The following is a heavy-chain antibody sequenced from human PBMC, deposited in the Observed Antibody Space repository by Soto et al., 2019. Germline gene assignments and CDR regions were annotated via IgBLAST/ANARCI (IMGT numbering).Heavy chain of an antibody. CDR1: GFTFSSYW. CDR3: ARDLRLAATVNYFDY. D-gene: IGHD4-17*01. Sequence: GGSLRLSCAASGFTFSSYWMSWVRQAPGKGLEWVANIKQDGSEKYYVDSVKGRFTISRDNAKNSLYLQMNSLRAEDTAVYYCARDLRLAATVNYFDYWGHGTLVTVSS. V-gene: IGHV3-7*01. CDR2: IKQDGSEK. J-gene: IGHJ4*01.